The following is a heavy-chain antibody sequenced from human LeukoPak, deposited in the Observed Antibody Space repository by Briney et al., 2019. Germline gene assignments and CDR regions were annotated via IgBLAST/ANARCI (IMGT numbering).Heavy chain of an antibody. Sequence: SVKVSCMASGGTFSSYAISWVRPAPGQGLEWMGGIIPIFGTANYAQKFQGRVTITADESTSTAYMELSSLRSNDTAVYYCARGEERNFYYYYGMDVWGQGTTVTVSS. CDR1: GGTFSSYA. D-gene: IGHD1-1*01. V-gene: IGHV1-69*13. J-gene: IGHJ6*02. CDR2: IIPIFGTA. CDR3: ARGEERNFYYYYGMDV.